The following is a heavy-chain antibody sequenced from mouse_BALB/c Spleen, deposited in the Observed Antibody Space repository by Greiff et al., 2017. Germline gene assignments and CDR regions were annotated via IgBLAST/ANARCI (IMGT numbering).Heavy chain of an antibody. CDR2: IDPSDSYT. V-gene: IGHV1-69*02. CDR3: ARIKSITTAYFDY. CDR1: GYTFTSYW. Sequence: QVQLQQPGAELVKPGASVKLSCKASGYTFTSYWMHWVKQRPGQGLEWIGEIDPSDSYTNYNQKFKGKATLTVDKSSSTAYMQLSSLTSEDSAVYYCARIKSITTAYFDYWGQGTTLTVSS. J-gene: IGHJ2*01. D-gene: IGHD1-2*01.